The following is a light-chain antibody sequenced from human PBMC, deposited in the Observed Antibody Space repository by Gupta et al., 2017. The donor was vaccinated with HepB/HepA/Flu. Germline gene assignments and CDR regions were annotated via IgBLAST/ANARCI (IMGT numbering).Light chain of an antibody. V-gene: IGKV1D-12*01. J-gene: IGKJ3*01. CDR2: AAS. CDR1: QGISTW. CDR3: QQAKSFPRT. Sequence: DIQMTQSPSSVSASVGDRVTITCRASQGISTWLAWYHQSPGKAPKLLIYAASSSQSGVPSRFSGTGSGTDFSLTISSLQPEDFGTYYCQQAKSFPRTFGPGTKVDIK.